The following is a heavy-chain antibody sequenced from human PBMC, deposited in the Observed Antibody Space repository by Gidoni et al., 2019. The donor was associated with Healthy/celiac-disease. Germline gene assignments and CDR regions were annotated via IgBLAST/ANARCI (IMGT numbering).Heavy chain of an antibody. J-gene: IGHJ6*02. V-gene: IGHV1-69*01. D-gene: IGHD1-26*01. Sequence: QVQLVQSGAEVKKPGSSVKVSCKASGGTFSSYAISWVRQAPGQGLEWMGGIIPIFGTANYAPKFQGIVTITADASTSTAYMELSSLRSEDTAVYYCARGTPVGATYYYGMDVWGQGTTVTVSS. CDR1: GGTFSSYA. CDR2: IIPIFGTA. CDR3: ARGTPVGATYYYGMDV.